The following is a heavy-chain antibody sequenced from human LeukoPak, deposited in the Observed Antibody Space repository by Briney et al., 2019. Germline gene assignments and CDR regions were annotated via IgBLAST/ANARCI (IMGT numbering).Heavy chain of an antibody. CDR2: IYPGDSTT. J-gene: IGHJ3*01. V-gene: IGHV5-51*01. Sequence: GESLKISCKGSGYNFPNYWIGWVRQMPGKGLEWLGIIYPGDSTTRYSPSLQGQVTVSADKSINTAYLQWSSLEASDTDMYYCARRSTHDAFDFWGQGTMVTVSS. CDR1: GYNFPNYW. CDR3: ARRSTHDAFDF.